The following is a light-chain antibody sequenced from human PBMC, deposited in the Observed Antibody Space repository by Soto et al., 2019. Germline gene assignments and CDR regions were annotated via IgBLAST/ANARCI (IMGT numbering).Light chain of an antibody. J-gene: IGKJ1*01. Sequence: DIQMTQSPSSLSASVGDRVTITCRASQTISNYLNWYQQKPGKAPKLLIYAASSLQSGVPSRFSGGGSGTEFTLTIISLQPEDFATYYCQQSYRFPKTFGRGTKVDIK. CDR2: AAS. V-gene: IGKV1-39*01. CDR3: QQSYRFPKT. CDR1: QTISNY.